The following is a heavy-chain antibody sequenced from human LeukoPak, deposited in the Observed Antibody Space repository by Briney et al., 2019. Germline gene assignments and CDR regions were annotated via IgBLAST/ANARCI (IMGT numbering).Heavy chain of an antibody. D-gene: IGHD1-26*01. CDR1: GSTFSSYW. J-gene: IGHJ4*02. Sequence: GGSLRLSCATSGSTFSSYWMSWVRQAPGKGLEWVANIKQDGSEKYYVDSVKGRFTMSRDNAKNSLYLQMNSLRAEDTAVYYCARAEAHYSGSYYGYWGQGTLVTVSS. V-gene: IGHV3-7*01. CDR3: ARAEAHYSGSYYGY. CDR2: IKQDGSEK.